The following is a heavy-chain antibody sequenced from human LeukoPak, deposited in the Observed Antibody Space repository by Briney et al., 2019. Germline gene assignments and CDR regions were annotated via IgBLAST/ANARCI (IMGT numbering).Heavy chain of an antibody. CDR1: GFTVSSNY. D-gene: IGHD6-13*01. CDR3: ARGASSSWYLSFDY. V-gene: IGHV3-66*01. CDR2: IYSGGST. Sequence: GGSLRLSCAASGFTVSSNYMSWVRQAPGKGLEWVSVIYSGGSTYYADSVKGRFTISRDNSKNTLYLQMNSLRAEDTAVYYCARGASSSWYLSFDYWGQGTLVTVSS. J-gene: IGHJ4*02.